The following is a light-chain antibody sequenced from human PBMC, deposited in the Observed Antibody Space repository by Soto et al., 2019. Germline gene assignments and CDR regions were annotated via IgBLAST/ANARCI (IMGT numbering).Light chain of an antibody. CDR2: EVS. CDR1: SSDVGAYDF. CDR3: SSYTTSSTRV. V-gene: IGLV2-14*03. Sequence: QSALAQPASVSGSPGQSITISCTGNSSDVGAYDFVSWYQQHPDKAPTLMIFEVSNRPSGVSDRFSGSKSVNTATLTISGLQAEDEADYYCSSYTTSSTRVFGTGTKLTVL. J-gene: IGLJ1*01.